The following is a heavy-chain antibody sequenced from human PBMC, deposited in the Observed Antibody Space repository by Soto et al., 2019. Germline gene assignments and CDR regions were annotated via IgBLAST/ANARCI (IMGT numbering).Heavy chain of an antibody. V-gene: IGHV1-69*01. Sequence: KVSCKASGGTFSSYAISWVRQAPGQGLEWMGGIIPIFGTANYAQKFQGRVTITADESTSTAYMELSSLRSEDTAVYYCARDPGLAPGLLAAAGKVWFDPWGQGTLVTAPQ. CDR3: ARDPGLAPGLLAAAGKVWFDP. J-gene: IGHJ5*02. CDR2: IIPIFGTA. CDR1: GGTFSSYA. D-gene: IGHD6-13*01.